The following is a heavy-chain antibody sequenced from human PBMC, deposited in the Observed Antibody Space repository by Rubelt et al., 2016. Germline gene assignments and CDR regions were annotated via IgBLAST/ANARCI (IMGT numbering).Heavy chain of an antibody. CDR3: AKGAPGTDMVSPQLVDS. J-gene: IGHJ4*02. V-gene: IGHV3-23*04. CDR1: GFTFSSYS. Sequence: EVQLVESGGGLVQPGGSLRLSCAASGFTFSSYSMNWVRQAPGKGLEWVSAISGSGGSTYYADSVKGRLTIFRDNSKKTLYLQMNSLGAEDTAVYFCAKGAPGTDMVSPQLVDSWGQGTLVTVSS. CDR2: ISGSGGST. D-gene: IGHD5-18*01.